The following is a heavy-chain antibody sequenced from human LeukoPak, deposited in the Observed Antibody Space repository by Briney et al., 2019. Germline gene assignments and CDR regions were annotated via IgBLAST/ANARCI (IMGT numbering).Heavy chain of an antibody. V-gene: IGHV4-59*01. Sequence: SETLSLTCAVSGASISSSYWSWIRQPPGKGLEYIGYIHHSDGTNYNPSLKSRVTMALDTSKNQFSLKLSSVTAADTAIYYCTKVLRGYNCYGDWGQGILVTVFS. CDR3: TKVLRGYNCYGD. CDR2: IHHSDGT. CDR1: GASISSSY. D-gene: IGHD5-12*01. J-gene: IGHJ4*02.